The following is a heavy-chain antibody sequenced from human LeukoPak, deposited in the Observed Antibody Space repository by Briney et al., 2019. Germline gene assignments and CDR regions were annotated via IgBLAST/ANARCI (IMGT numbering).Heavy chain of an antibody. V-gene: IGHV4-59*01. CDR2: IYYSGST. Sequence: NPSETLSLTCAVYGGSFSGYYWSWIRQPPGKGLEWIGYIYYSGSTNYNPPLKSRVTISVDTSKNQFSLKLSSVTAADTAVYYCARRKGIYSSSVSWFDPWGQGTLVTVSS. CDR1: GGSFSGYY. CDR3: ARRKGIYSSSVSWFDP. J-gene: IGHJ5*02. D-gene: IGHD6-13*01.